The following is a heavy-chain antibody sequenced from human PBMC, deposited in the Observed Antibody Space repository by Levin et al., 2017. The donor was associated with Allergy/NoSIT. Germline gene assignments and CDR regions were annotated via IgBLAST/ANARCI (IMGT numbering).Heavy chain of an antibody. V-gene: IGHV3-15*01. CDR1: GFTFSNAW. D-gene: IGHD2-2*01. CDR3: TTYLTSSTGTRWDY. Sequence: GESLKISCAASGFTFSNAWMSWVRQAPGKGLEWVGRIKSKTDGGTTDYAAPVKGRFTISRDDSKNTLYLQMNSLKTEDTAVYYCTTYLTSSTGTRWDYWGQGTLVTVSS. CDR2: IKSKTDGGTT. J-gene: IGHJ4*02.